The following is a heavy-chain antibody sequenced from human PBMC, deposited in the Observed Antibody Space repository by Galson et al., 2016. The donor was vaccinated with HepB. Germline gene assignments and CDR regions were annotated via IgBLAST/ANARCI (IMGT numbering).Heavy chain of an antibody. V-gene: IGHV1-69*13. J-gene: IGHJ6*02. D-gene: IGHD4-17*01. Sequence: SVKVSCKASGGIFSTFGISWVRQAPGQGLEWMGGIIPMFRTPTYAQKFQGRVTITADEGTRTAYMDLSSLRPEDTALYYCARVADYGDAYYYYAVDVWGQGTSVTVSS. CDR3: ARVADYGDAYYYYAVDV. CDR1: GGIFSTFG. CDR2: IIPMFRTP.